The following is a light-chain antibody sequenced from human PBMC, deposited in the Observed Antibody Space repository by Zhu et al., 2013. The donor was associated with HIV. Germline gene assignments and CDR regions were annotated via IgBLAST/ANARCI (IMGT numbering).Light chain of an antibody. CDR1: QTIAAN. CDR2: DAS. CDR3: QQYNGWPLT. J-gene: IGKJ4*01. V-gene: IGKV3-15*01. Sequence: EVVMTQSPATLSVSPGERATLSCRASQTIAANLAWYQQKPGLPPRLLIYDASTRATGIPARFSGSGSGTEFTLTISSLQSEDFAVYFCQQYNGWPLTFGGGTKGGDQT.